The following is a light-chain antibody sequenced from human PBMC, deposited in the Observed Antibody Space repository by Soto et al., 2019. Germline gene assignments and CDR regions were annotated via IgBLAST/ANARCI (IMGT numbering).Light chain of an antibody. CDR2: RNN. CDR1: SSNIGSSY. J-gene: IGLJ3*02. Sequence: SVLTQPPSASGTPGQRVTISCSGSSSNIGSSYVHWYQQLPGTAPKLLIYRNNQRPSGVPDRFSGSKSGTSASLAISGLRSEDEADYYCAAWDDSLSARVFGGGTKLTVL. V-gene: IGLV1-47*01. CDR3: AAWDDSLSARV.